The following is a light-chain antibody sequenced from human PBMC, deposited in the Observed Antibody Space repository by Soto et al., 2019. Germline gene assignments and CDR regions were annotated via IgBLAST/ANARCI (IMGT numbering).Light chain of an antibody. J-gene: IGKJ5*01. CDR3: QQYGSSPLIT. V-gene: IGKV3-20*01. CDR2: GAS. CDR1: QSVSSSY. Sequence: ELVLTQSPGTLSLSPGARATLSCRASQSVSSSYLAWYQQTPGQAPRLLIYGASSRATGIPDRFSGSGSGTDFTINISRLEPEDFAVYYCQQYGSSPLITFGQGTRLKI.